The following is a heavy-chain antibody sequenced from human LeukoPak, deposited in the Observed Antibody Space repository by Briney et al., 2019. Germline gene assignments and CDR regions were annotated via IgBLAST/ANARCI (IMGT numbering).Heavy chain of an antibody. Sequence: SVKVSCKPSGGSLNTYAFNWVRQAPGQGLEWMGRINPTLGTSIYAQKFRDRVTMTADESTSTAYMQVSSLRSEDTAVYFCASPLDINFSRHMDVWGQGTTVTVSS. CDR2: INPTLGTS. CDR3: ASPLDINFSRHMDV. V-gene: IGHV1-69*11. D-gene: IGHD1-1*01. J-gene: IGHJ6*02. CDR1: GGSLNTYA.